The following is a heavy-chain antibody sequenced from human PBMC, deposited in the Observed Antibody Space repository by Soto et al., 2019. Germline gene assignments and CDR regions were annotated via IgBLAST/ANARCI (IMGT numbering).Heavy chain of an antibody. D-gene: IGHD3-3*01. CDR1: GGSFSGYY. CDR3: ARGMGTIFGVVIADDAFDI. J-gene: IGHJ3*02. Sequence: PSETLSLTCAVYGGSFSGYYWGWIRQPPGKGLEWIGEINHSGSTNYNPSLKSRVTISVDTSKNQFSLKLSSVTAADTAVYYCARGMGTIFGVVIADDAFDIWGQGTMVT. CDR2: INHSGST. V-gene: IGHV4-34*01.